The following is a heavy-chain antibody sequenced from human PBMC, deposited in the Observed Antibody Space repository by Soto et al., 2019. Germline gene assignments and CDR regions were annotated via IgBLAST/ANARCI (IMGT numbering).Heavy chain of an antibody. CDR1: GFTLRSYW. CDR3: GRGGLDPFAS. D-gene: IGHD1-1*01. V-gene: IGHV3-74*01. J-gene: IGHJ4*02. Sequence: EVQLVESGGGLVQSGGSLRLSCAASGFTLRSYWMHWVRQAPGKGLVWVSRINDYGTTINYAESVEGRFTSSRDDAKSEVYLEMNNLRAEDTAVYYCGRGGLDPFASWGQGALVTVSS. CDR2: INDYGTTI.